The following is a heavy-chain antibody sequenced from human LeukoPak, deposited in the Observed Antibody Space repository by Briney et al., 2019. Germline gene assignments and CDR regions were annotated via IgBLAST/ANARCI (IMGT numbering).Heavy chain of an antibody. CDR3: AKGFYSGNYYRIDY. D-gene: IGHD1-26*01. Sequence: AGSLTLAWVVSRPTLSAYSMSWVRQLPGKGREWVSTISGSGSLTYYADSVKGRFTISRDNSKNTLSMQMNSLRAEDTAVYFFAKGFYSGNYYRIDYWGQGTLVTVSS. CDR2: ISGSGSLT. J-gene: IGHJ4*02. CDR1: RPTLSAYS. V-gene: IGHV3-23*01.